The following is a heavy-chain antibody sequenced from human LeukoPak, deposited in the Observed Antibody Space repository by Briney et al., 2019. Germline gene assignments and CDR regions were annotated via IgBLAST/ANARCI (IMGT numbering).Heavy chain of an antibody. J-gene: IGHJ4*02. CDR3: ARDTLGEGEDANYAVYYFDY. Sequence: TGGSLRLSCAASGFTFSIFGMSWVRQAPGKGLEWAASIRNSGNPTYYADSVKGRFTISRDNSKNILYLQMNSLRAEDTAVYYCARDTLGEGEDANYAVYYFDYWGQGTPVTVSS. V-gene: IGHV3-23*01. D-gene: IGHD4/OR15-4a*01. CDR1: GFTFSIFG. CDR2: IRNSGNPT.